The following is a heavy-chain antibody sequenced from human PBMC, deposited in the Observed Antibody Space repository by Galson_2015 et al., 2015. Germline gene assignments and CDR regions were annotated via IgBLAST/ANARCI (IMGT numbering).Heavy chain of an antibody. J-gene: IGHJ3*02. V-gene: IGHV3-21*01. CDR2: ISSSSRYI. CDR3: ARDSTIVVVPAAPDAFDI. CDR1: GFTFSSYS. D-gene: IGHD2-2*01. Sequence: SLRLSCAASGFTFSSYSMNWVRQAPGKGLEWVSSISSSSRYIYYADSVKGRFTISRDNAKNSLYLQMNSLRAEDTAVYYCARDSTIVVVPAAPDAFDIWGQGTMVTVSS.